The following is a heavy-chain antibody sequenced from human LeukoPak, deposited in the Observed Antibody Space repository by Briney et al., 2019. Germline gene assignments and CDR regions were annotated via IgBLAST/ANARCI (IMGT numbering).Heavy chain of an antibody. V-gene: IGHV4-4*07. Sequence: SETLSLTYTVSGGSISSYYWSWIRQPAGKGLEWIGRIYTSGSTNYNPSLKSRVTMSVDTSKNRFSLKLSSVTAADTAVYYCARDCSGGSCYSAYYYYGMDVWGQGTTVTVSS. D-gene: IGHD2-15*01. CDR2: IYTSGST. CDR3: ARDCSGGSCYSAYYYYGMDV. CDR1: GGSISSYY. J-gene: IGHJ6*02.